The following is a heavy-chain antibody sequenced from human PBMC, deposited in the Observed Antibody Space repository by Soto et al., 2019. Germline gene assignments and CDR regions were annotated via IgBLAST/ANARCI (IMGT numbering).Heavy chain of an antibody. Sequence: QVQLQESGPGLVKPSETLSLTCTVSGGSISDYYWSWIRQSPGKGLEWIGYIHSSGNTKYNPSLKSRVTMSVGKSKKQFSLKLSSVTAADTAVYYCARGRSTGWYGGNDYWGQGALVAVSS. CDR3: ARGRSTGWYGGNDY. CDR1: GGSISDYY. V-gene: IGHV4-59*08. CDR2: IHSSGNT. D-gene: IGHD6-19*01. J-gene: IGHJ4*02.